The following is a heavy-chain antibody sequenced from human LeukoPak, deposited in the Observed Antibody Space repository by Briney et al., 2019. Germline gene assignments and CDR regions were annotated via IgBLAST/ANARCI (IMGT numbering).Heavy chain of an antibody. D-gene: IGHD2-15*01. Sequence: GESLKISCKGSGYSFTSYWIGWVRQMPGKGLEWMGIIYPGDPDTRYSPSFQGQVTISADKSISTAYLQWSSLKASDTAMYYCARQAVVAALVFDYWGQGTLVTVSS. V-gene: IGHV5-51*01. CDR1: GYSFTSYW. CDR2: IYPGDPDT. J-gene: IGHJ4*02. CDR3: ARQAVVAALVFDY.